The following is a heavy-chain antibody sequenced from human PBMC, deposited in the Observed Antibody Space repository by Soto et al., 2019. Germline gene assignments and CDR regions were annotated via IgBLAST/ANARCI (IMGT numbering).Heavy chain of an antibody. V-gene: IGHV4-34*01. CDR2: INHRGST. CDR3: ARVLVAMVDIVATTGYMDV. Sequence: SETLSLTCAVYGGSFCGYYWSWIRQPPGKGQEWIGEINHRGSTNYNPSIKSRVTISIDTSKNQYYQKLNSVTAAVTAVYYCARVLVAMVDIVATTGYMDVWGKGTTVTVSS. J-gene: IGHJ6*03. D-gene: IGHD5-12*01. CDR1: GGSFCGYY.